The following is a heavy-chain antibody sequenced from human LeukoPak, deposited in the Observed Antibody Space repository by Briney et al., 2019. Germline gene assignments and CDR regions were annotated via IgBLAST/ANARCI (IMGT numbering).Heavy chain of an antibody. J-gene: IGHJ4*02. Sequence: GGSLRLSCAASGFTFSSYGMHWVRQAPGKGLEWVAVIWYDGSNKYYADSVKGRFTISRDNSKNTLYLQMNSLRSEDTAVYYCARAERGVGPYFDYWGQGTLVTVSS. CDR2: IWYDGSNK. CDR3: ARAERGVGPYFDY. CDR1: GFTFSSYG. D-gene: IGHD1-26*01. V-gene: IGHV3-33*01.